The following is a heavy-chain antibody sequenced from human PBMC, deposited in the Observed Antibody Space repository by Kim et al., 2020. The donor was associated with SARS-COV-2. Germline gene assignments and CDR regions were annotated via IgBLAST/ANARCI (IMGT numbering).Heavy chain of an antibody. J-gene: IGHJ6*02. V-gene: IGHV5-51*01. D-gene: IGHD3-10*01. CDR2: IYPGDSDT. Sequence: GESLKISCKGSGYSFTSYWIGWVRQMPGKGLEWMGIIYPGDSDTRYSPSFQGQVTISPDKSISTAYLQWSSLKASDTAMYYCARRRYYGSGTNRGNSTYYYYGMDVCGQGTTVTVSS. CDR1: GYSFTSYW. CDR3: ARRRYYGSGTNRGNSTYYYYGMDV.